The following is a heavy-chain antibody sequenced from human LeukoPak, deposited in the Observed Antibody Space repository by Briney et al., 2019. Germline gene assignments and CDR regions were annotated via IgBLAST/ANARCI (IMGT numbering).Heavy chain of an antibody. D-gene: IGHD3-9*01. CDR3: ARVFARYFDWLLNHFDY. CDR2: ISAYNGNT. Sequence: ASVKVSCKASGYTFTNYDINWVRQASGQGLEWMGWISAYNGNTNYAQKLQGRVTMTTDTSTSTAYMELRSLRSDDTAVYYCARVFARYFDWLLNHFDYWGQGTLVTVSS. V-gene: IGHV1-18*01. CDR1: GYTFTNYD. J-gene: IGHJ4*02.